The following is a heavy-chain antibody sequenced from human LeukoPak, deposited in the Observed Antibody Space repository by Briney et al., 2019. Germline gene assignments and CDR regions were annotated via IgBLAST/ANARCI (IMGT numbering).Heavy chain of an antibody. CDR2: VDPEGGET. J-gene: IGHJ1*01. Sequence: ASVKVSCKVSGYTFTDYYMHWVQQAPGKGLEWMGLVDPEGGETIYAEKFQGRVTITADTSTDTAYMELSSLRSEDTAVYYCATGASSGYPTTGVTAEYFQHWGQGTLVTVSS. V-gene: IGHV1-69-2*01. D-gene: IGHD3-22*01. CDR3: ATGASSGYPTTGVTAEYFQH. CDR1: GYTFTDYY.